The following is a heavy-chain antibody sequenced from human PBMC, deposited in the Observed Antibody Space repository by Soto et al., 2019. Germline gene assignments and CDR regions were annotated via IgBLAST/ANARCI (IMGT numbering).Heavy chain of an antibody. J-gene: IGHJ6*02. CDR1: GFTFGDYA. Sequence: PGGSLRLSCTASGFTFGDYAMSWFRQAPGKGLEWVGFIRSKAYGGTTEYAASVKGRFTISRDDSKSIAYLQMNSLKTEDTAVYYCTRVKENCGGDRYARDYYYYGMDVWGQGTTVTVSS. V-gene: IGHV3-49*03. CDR2: IRSKAYGGTT. CDR3: TRVKENCGGDRYARDYYYYGMDV. D-gene: IGHD2-21*02.